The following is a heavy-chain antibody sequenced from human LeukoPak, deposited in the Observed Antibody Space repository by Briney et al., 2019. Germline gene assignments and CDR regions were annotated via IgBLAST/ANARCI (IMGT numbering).Heavy chain of an antibody. CDR3: ARTPKWELRGGDY. CDR1: GGSISSGDYY. J-gene: IGHJ4*02. Sequence: SETLSLTCTVSGGSISSGDYYWSWIRQPPGKGLEWIGYIYYSGITYYNPSLRSRVTISIYTSKNQCSLKLSSVTAADTAVYYCARTPKWELRGGDYWGQGTLVTVSS. D-gene: IGHD1-26*01. V-gene: IGHV4-30-4*01. CDR2: IYYSGIT.